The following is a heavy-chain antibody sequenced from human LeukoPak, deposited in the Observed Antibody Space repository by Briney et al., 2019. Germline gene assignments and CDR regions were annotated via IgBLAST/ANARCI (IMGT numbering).Heavy chain of an antibody. CDR2: IRYDGSNK. CDR1: GFTFSSYG. CDR3: AKDEYSGSYSDY. V-gene: IGHV3-30*02. Sequence: PGRSLRLSCAASGFTFSSYGMHWVRQAPGKGLEWVAFIRYDGSNKYYADSVKGRFTISRDNSKNTLYLQMNSLRAEDTAVYYCAKDEYSGSYSDYWGQGTLVTVSS. J-gene: IGHJ4*02. D-gene: IGHD1-26*01.